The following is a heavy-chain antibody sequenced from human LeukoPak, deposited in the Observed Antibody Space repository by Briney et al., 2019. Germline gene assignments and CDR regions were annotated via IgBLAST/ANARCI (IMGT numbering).Heavy chain of an antibody. CDR1: GFTFSNVW. CDR3: ASAMWGGQCTCPDY. D-gene: IGHD2-2*01. CDR2: IRKATEGGAT. Sequence: TPGGSLRLSCAASGFTFSNVWMGWFRQAPGKGLEWVGRIRKATEGGATDYAAPVQGRFTISRDDSSNTLYLQMNSLKTEDTAAYFCASAMWGGQCTCPDYWGQGTLVTVSS. V-gene: IGHV3-15*01. J-gene: IGHJ4*02.